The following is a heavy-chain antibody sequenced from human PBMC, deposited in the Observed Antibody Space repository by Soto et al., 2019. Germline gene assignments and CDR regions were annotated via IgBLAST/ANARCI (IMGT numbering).Heavy chain of an antibody. Sequence: EVQLVESGGAIVQPGGSLRLSCAASGFTFSNYWMHWVRQAPGKGLVWISRMNSDGSITVYADAVKGRFTISRDNAKNTMYLQMKSLRVVDTAVYYCATSKGCVSNGPTTYWGQGTLVTVSS. D-gene: IGHD1-26*01. CDR3: ATSKGCVSNGPTTY. CDR1: GFTFSNYW. CDR2: MNSDGSIT. J-gene: IGHJ4*02. V-gene: IGHV3-74*01.